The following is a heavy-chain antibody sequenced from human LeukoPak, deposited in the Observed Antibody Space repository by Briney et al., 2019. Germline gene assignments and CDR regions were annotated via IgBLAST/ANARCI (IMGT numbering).Heavy chain of an antibody. J-gene: IGHJ6*02. CDR1: GGSFSGYY. V-gene: IGHV4-34*01. D-gene: IGHD2-2*01. CDR3: ARYVVVVPAASYGMDV. Sequence: SETLSLTCAVYGGSFSGYYWSWIRQPPGKGLEWIGEINHSGSTNYNPSLKSRVTISVDTSKNQFSLKLSSVTAADTAVYYCARYVVVVPAASYGMDVWGQGTTVTVSS. CDR2: INHSGST.